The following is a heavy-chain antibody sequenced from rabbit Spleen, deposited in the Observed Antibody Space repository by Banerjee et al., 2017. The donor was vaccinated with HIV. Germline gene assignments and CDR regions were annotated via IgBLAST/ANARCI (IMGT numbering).Heavy chain of an antibody. CDR2: IVTGSSGST. V-gene: IGHV1S40*01. CDR3: AREVNGNRGGYSDLYF. J-gene: IGHJ4*01. CDR1: GIDFSSNYY. Sequence: QSLGESGGDLVKPGASLTLTCTASGIDFSSNYYLCWVRQAPGKGLEWIGCIVTGSSGSTWYASWAKGRFTISKTSSTTVTLQMTSLTAADTATYFCAREVNGNRGGYSDLYFWGPGTLVPS. D-gene: IGHD7-1*01.